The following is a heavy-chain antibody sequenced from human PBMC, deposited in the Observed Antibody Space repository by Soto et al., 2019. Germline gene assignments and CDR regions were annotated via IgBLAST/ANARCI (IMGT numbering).Heavy chain of an antibody. V-gene: IGHV3-30*04. D-gene: IGHD6-19*01. CDR1: GFTFSSYA. J-gene: IGHJ4*02. Sequence: PGGSLRLSCAASGFTFSSYAMHWVRQAPGKGLEWVAVISYDGRNKYYADSVKGRFTISRDNSKNTLYLQMNSLRAEDTAVYYCARDRNGWAQVADYWGQGTLVTVSS. CDR3: ARDRNGWAQVADY. CDR2: ISYDGRNK.